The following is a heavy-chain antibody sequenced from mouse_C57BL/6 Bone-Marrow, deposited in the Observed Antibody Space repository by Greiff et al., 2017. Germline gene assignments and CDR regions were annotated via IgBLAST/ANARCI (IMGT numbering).Heavy chain of an antibody. CDR1: GYTFTSYW. V-gene: IGHV1-50*01. CDR2: IDPSDSYT. D-gene: IGHD1-1*01. Sequence: VQLQQPGAELVKPGASVKLSCKASGYTFTSYWMQWVKQRPGQGLEWIGEIDPSDSYTNYNQKFKGKATLTVDTSSSTAYMQLSSLTSEDSAVYYCARSGYYGSSWFAYWGQGTLVTVSA. CDR3: ARSGYYGSSWFAY. J-gene: IGHJ3*01.